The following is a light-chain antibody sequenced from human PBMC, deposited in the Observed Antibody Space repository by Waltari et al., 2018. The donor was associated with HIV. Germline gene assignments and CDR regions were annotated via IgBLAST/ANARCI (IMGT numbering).Light chain of an antibody. CDR2: EVS. CDR3: NSYAGSNNVV. J-gene: IGLJ2*01. CDR1: SSDVGGYNY. V-gene: IGLV2-8*01. Sequence: QSALTQPPSASGSPGQSVTISSPGPSSDVGGYNYVPWYQQPPGKAPKLMIYEVSKRPSGVPDRFSGSKSGNTASLTVSGLQAEDEADYYCNSYAGSNNVVFGGGTKVTVL.